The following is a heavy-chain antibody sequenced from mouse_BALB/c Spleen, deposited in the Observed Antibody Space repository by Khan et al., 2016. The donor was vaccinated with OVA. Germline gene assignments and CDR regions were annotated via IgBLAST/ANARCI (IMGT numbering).Heavy chain of an antibody. D-gene: IGHD2-1*01. CDR2: IWAGGST. CDR1: GFSLTSYG. Sequence: QVQLKQSGPGLVAPSQSLSITCTVSGFSLTSYGVHWVRQTPGKGLEWLGIIWAGGSTNYNSALMSRLSINKDNSKSQVFFKMNSLQTDDTAMYYCARNDDNYVEYFDVWGAGTTVTVSS. CDR3: ARNDDNYVEYFDV. J-gene: IGHJ1*01. V-gene: IGHV2-9*02.